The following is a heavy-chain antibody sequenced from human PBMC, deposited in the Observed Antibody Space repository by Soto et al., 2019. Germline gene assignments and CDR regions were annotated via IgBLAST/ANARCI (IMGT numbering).Heavy chain of an antibody. V-gene: IGHV4-59*01. CDR1: GGSISSYY. CDR3: ARVRGNYYDSSGYYSGEYYFDY. Sequence: QVQLQESGPGLVKPSETLSLTCTVSGGSISSYYWRWIRQPPGKGLEWIGYIYYSGSTNYNPSLKSRDSISVDTAKNQFSLKLSSVTAADTAVYYCARVRGNYYDSSGYYSGEYYFDYGGQGTLVTVSS. D-gene: IGHD3-22*01. CDR2: IYYSGST. J-gene: IGHJ4*02.